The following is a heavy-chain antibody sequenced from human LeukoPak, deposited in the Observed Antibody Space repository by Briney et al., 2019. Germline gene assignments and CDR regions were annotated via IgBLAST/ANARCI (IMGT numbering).Heavy chain of an antibody. CDR3: ARGPGIAAAVSRGGGYYFDY. Sequence: GGSLRLSCAASGFIFSSYSMNWVRQAPGKGLEWVSCISSSSAYIYYADSLKGRFTISRDNAKNSLYLQMNSLRAEDTAVYYCARGPGIAAAVSRGGGYYFDYWGQGTLVTVSS. CDR2: ISSSSAYI. J-gene: IGHJ4*02. CDR1: GFIFSSYS. D-gene: IGHD6-13*01. V-gene: IGHV3-21*01.